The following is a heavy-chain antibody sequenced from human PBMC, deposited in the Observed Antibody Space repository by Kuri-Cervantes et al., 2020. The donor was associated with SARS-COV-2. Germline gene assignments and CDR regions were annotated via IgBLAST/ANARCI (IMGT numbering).Heavy chain of an antibody. J-gene: IGHJ3*02. CDR1: GFTFSSYE. CDR2: ISSSGSTI. CDR3: ASQDIVVVTAANAFDI. V-gene: IGHV3-48*03. D-gene: IGHD2-2*01. Sequence: GESLKISCAASGFTFSSYEMNWVRQAPGKGLEWVSYISSSGSTIYYADSVKGRFTISRDNAKNSLYLQMNSLRAEDTAVYYCASQDIVVVTAANAFDIWGQGTMVTVSS.